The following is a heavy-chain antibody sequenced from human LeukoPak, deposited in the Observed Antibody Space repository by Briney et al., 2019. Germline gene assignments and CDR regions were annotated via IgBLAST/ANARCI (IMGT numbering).Heavy chain of an antibody. D-gene: IGHD3-3*01. Sequence: PSETLSLTCSVSGGSISGFYWSWVRQPPGKALEWIGNLYYSGSTNYNPSLKSRVTMSVATSKNQISLNLTSVTAADTAVYYCARFDYTNSNFDYWGQGTLVTVSS. CDR2: LYYSGST. J-gene: IGHJ4*02. CDR1: GGSISGFY. V-gene: IGHV4-59*01. CDR3: ARFDYTNSNFDY.